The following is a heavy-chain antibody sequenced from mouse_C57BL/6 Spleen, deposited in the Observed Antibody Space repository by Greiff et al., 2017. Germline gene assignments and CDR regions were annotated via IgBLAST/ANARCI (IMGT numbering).Heavy chain of an antibody. V-gene: IGHV7-1*01. CDR3: ARDAGGWYFDV. Sequence: DVKLVESGGGLVQSGRSLRLSCATSGFTFSDFYMEWVRQAPGKGLEWIAASRNKANDYTTEYSASVKGRFIVSRDTSQSILYLQMNALRAEDTAIYYCARDAGGWYFDVWGTGTTVTVSS. CDR2: SRNKANDYTT. J-gene: IGHJ1*03. CDR1: GFTFSDFY.